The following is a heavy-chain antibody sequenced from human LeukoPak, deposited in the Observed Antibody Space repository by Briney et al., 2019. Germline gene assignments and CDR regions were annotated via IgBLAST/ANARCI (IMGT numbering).Heavy chain of an antibody. CDR3: AKDPSMAY. CDR1: GFTVSSNY. Sequence: GGSLRLSCEASGFTVSSNYMSWVRQAPGKGLEWVSVIYSGGSTYYADSVKGRFTISRDNSKNTLYLQMNSLRAEDTAMYYCAKDPSMAYWGQGTLVTVSS. V-gene: IGHV3-53*01. CDR2: IYSGGST. J-gene: IGHJ1*01. D-gene: IGHD5-24*01.